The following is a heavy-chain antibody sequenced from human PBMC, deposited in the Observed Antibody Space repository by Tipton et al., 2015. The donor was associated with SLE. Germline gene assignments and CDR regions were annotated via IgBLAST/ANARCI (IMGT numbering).Heavy chain of an antibody. CDR3: ARAFYGDPQRAMDV. Sequence: SLRLSCAASGFNFWTSSMSWVRQAPGTGLEWVSAISGGIITTDYADSVKGQFTISRDNSKRMVYLQMDGLRVDDTAVYYCARAFYGDPQRAMDVWGKGTTVTVSS. CDR1: GFNFWTSS. CDR2: ISGGIITT. V-gene: IGHV3-23*01. D-gene: IGHD4-17*01. J-gene: IGHJ6*04.